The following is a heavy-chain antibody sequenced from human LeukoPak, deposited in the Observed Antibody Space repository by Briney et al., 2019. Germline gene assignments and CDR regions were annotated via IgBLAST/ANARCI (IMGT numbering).Heavy chain of an antibody. Sequence: GGSLRLSCAASGFTFSGSAMHWVRQASGKGLEWVGRIRSKANSYATAYAASVKGRFTVSRDDSKNTAYLQMNSLRAEDTAVYYCARDYRYSSGCHDFWGQGTLVTVSS. CDR1: GFTFSGSA. CDR3: ARDYRYSSGCHDF. J-gene: IGHJ4*02. D-gene: IGHD6-19*01. V-gene: IGHV3-73*01. CDR2: IRSKANSYAT.